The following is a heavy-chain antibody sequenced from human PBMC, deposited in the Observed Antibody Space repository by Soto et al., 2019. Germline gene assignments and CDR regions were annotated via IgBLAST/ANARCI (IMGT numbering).Heavy chain of an antibody. CDR2: INHSGST. Sequence: QVQLQQWGAGLLKPSETLSLTCAVYGGSFIGYYWSWIRQPPGKGLEWIGEINHSGSTNYNPSLKSRVTRSVDTSKSQFSLKLSSVTAADTAVYSCARPRSVPVRYSSGWPYGMDVWGQGTTVTVSS. CDR3: ARPRSVPVRYSSGWPYGMDV. D-gene: IGHD6-19*01. J-gene: IGHJ6*02. V-gene: IGHV4-34*01. CDR1: GGSFIGYY.